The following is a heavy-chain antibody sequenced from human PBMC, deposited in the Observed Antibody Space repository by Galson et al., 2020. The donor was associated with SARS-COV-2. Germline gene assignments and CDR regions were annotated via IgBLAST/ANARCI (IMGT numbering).Heavy chain of an antibody. V-gene: IGHV3-23*01. CDR3: AKVMTTATSGGGDS. D-gene: IGHD3-10*01. J-gene: IGHJ4*02. Sequence: GESLKISCVASGFSFSKYAMSWVRQSPGKGLEWVSSITGSSSHTWLADSVKGRFTISRDNSKNTLYLQMDSLRAEDTAIYYCAKVMTTATSGGGDSWGQGTLVNVSS. CDR2: ITGSSSHT. CDR1: GFSFSKYA.